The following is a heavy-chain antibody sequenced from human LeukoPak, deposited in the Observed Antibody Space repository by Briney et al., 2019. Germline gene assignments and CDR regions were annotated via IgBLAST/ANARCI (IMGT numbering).Heavy chain of an antibody. J-gene: IGHJ4*02. CDR3: AKIPGLEWLLYVPPPLFDY. Sequence: PGGSLRLSCAASGFTFSNYGMHWVRQAPGKGLEWVAVVWYGGSNKYYADSVKGRFTISRDNSKNTLYLQMNSLRAEDTAVYYCAKIPGLEWLLYVPPPLFDYWGQGTLVTVSS. D-gene: IGHD3-3*01. CDR1: GFTFSNYG. V-gene: IGHV3-33*06. CDR2: VWYGGSNK.